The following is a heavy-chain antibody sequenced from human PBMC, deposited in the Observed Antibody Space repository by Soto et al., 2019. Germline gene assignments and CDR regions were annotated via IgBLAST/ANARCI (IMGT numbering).Heavy chain of an antibody. CDR3: AKVTYGISDY. J-gene: IGHJ4*02. CDR2: ISYDGSNK. V-gene: IGHV3-30*18. D-gene: IGHD2-8*01. Sequence: GGSLRLSCAASGFTFSSYGMHWVRQAPGKGLEWVAVISYDGSNKYYADSVKGRFTISRDNSKNTLYLQMNSLRAEDTAVYYCAKVTYGISDYWGQGTPLTVSS. CDR1: GFTFSSYG.